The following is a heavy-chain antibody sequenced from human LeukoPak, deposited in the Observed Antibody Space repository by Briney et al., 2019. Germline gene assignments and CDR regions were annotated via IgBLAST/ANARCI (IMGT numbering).Heavy chain of an antibody. CDR3: AKDGRGDTSGYFGGPPQ. V-gene: IGHV3-30*18. D-gene: IGHD3-22*01. CDR1: GFTFSFYG. J-gene: IGHJ4*02. CDR2: ISYDGRNK. Sequence: GSLRLSFAASGFTFSFYGMHWVRQAPGRGLEWVAVISYDGRNKYNAASVKGRLTISRDNSKKTLYLQLNSLRTEDTAVYYCAKDGRGDTSGYFGGPPQRGQGTLVTVSS.